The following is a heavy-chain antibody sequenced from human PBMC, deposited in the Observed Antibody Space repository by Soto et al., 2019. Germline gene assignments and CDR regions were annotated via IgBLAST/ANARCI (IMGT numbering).Heavy chain of an antibody. J-gene: IGHJ2*01. D-gene: IGHD3-9*01. Sequence: EVQLVESGGGLVKPGGSLRLSCAASGFTFSSYNMNWVRQAPGKGLEWVSSISSSSSYRDYADSVKGRFTTSRDNAKNALCLQRNSLRADDTALYYCARRQEDCVLLPGFYMRYFDLWGRGTLVTVSS. CDR1: GFTFSSYN. V-gene: IGHV3-21*01. CDR2: ISSSSSYR. CDR3: ARRQEDCVLLPGFYMRYFDL.